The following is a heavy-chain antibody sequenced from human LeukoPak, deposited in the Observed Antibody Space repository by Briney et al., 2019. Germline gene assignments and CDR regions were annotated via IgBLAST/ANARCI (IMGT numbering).Heavy chain of an antibody. CDR2: ISYDGSNK. D-gene: IGHD6-13*01. V-gene: IGHV3-30-3*01. CDR3: ARDRSIRGSSWLLDY. Sequence: GGSLRLSCAASGFTFSSYAMHWVRQAPGKGLEWVAVISYDGSNKYYADSVKGRFTISRDNSKNTLYLQMNSLRAEDTAVYYCARDRSIRGSSWLLDYWGQGTLVTVSS. J-gene: IGHJ4*02. CDR1: GFTFSSYA.